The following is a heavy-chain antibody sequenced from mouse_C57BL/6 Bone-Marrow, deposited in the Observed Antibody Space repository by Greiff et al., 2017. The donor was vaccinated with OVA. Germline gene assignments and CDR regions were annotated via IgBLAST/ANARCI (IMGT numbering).Heavy chain of an antibody. CDR2: ISSGGSYT. CDR1: GFTFSSYG. V-gene: IGHV5-6*02. CDR3: ARDGYCGWYLDV. Sequence: EVKVEESGGDLVKPGGSLKLSCAASGFTFSSYGMSWVRQTPDKRLEWVATISSGGSYTYYPDSVKGRFTISRDNARNTLYMQLRSLTSEDTAVYYCARDGYCGWYLDVWGTGTLVTVSA. D-gene: IGHD2-3*01. J-gene: IGHJ1*03.